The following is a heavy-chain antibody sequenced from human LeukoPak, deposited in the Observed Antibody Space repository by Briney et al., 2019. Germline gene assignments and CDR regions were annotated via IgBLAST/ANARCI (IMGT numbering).Heavy chain of an antibody. Sequence: PSQTLSLTCTVSGGSISSGSYYWSWIRQPAGEGLEWIGRISTTGNTNYNPSLKSRVSMSIDTSKNQFSLKLSSVTAADTALYYCARHYVTNANWFNPWGQGTLVTVSS. CDR2: ISTTGNT. J-gene: IGHJ5*02. CDR3: ARHYVTNANWFNP. V-gene: IGHV4-61*02. D-gene: IGHD3-16*01. CDR1: GGSISSGSYY.